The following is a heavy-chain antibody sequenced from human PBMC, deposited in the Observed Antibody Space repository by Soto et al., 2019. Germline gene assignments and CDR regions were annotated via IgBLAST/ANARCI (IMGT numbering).Heavy chain of an antibody. CDR2: IYPGDSDT. CDR1: GYSFTSDW. J-gene: IGHJ5*02. V-gene: IGHV5-51*01. D-gene: IGHD6-13*01. Sequence: PGESLKISCKGSGYSFTSDWIGWVRQMPGKGLEWMGIIYPGDSDTRYSPSFQGQVTISADKSISTAYLQWSSLKASDTAMYYCARYTDPGIAAAGFDPWGQGTLVTVSS. CDR3: ARYTDPGIAAAGFDP.